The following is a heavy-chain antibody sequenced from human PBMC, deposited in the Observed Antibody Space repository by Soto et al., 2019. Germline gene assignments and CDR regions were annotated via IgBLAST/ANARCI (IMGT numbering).Heavy chain of an antibody. J-gene: IGHJ3*02. CDR3: ALGYYPTDAFDI. Sequence: SVKLSFRASGFTCTSAAVQWLRHARRQRLEWIGLIFVVSGSTNYSQKFQERVTITSDISPSTAYMELSSRRYEDTAVYYCALGYYPTDAFDIGGQGTMVPV. CDR1: GFTCTSAA. CDR2: IFVVSGST. D-gene: IGHD3-22*01. V-gene: IGHV1-58*01.